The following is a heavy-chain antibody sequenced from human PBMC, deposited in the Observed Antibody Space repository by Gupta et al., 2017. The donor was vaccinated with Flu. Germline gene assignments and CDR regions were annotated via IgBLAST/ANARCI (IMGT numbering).Heavy chain of an antibody. Sequence: QVQLVESGGGVVEPGTSLRLSCAASGYRFSHYGIHWCRQAPGKGLEWVAVMWSNGKDQYYGDSVKGRFTVSRDNSKNTVYLQMDSLRVEDTAVYYCARDDGTSSRYSRFQHWCQGTLVTVSS. CDR1: GYRFSHYG. J-gene: IGHJ4*02. V-gene: IGHV3-33*01. CDR3: ARDDGTSSRYSRFQH. D-gene: IGHD3-22*01. CDR2: MWSNGKDQ.